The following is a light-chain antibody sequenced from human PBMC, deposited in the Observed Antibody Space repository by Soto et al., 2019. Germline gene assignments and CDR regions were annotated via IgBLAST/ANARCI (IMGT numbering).Light chain of an antibody. V-gene: IGKV1-39*01. J-gene: IGKJ1*01. CDR1: QSISTY. Sequence: IPMTQSPSSLSASVGARVAITCRASQSISTYLNWYQQKPGKAPNLLIFAASSLQSGVPSRFSGSGSVTEFTLTISSLQPEDSATYFCLQNYSTMWTFGQGTKVDI. CDR3: LQNYSTMWT. CDR2: AAS.